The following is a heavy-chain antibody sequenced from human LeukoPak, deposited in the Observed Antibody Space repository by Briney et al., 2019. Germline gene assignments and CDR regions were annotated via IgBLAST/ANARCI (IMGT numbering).Heavy chain of an antibody. CDR3: ARGTYSSSWFVDY. CDR1: GFTFSSYG. J-gene: IGHJ4*02. CDR2: ISGTSNYI. D-gene: IGHD6-13*01. V-gene: IGHV3-21*01. Sequence: GGSLRLSCAASGFTFSSYGMNWVRQAPGKGLEWVSSISGTSNYIYYADSLKGRFTISRDNAKNSLYLQMNSQRAEDTAVYYCARGTYSSSWFVDYWGQGTLVTVSS.